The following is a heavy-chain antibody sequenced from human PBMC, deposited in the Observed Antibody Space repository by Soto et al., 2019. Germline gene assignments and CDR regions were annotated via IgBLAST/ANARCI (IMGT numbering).Heavy chain of an antibody. D-gene: IGHD2-2*01. J-gene: IGHJ4*02. Sequence: PGESLKISCKGSGYTFTAHWIAWVRQMPGKRLEWMGLIYPDDSDTRYSPSFQGQVTISADKSSNTAYLQWSSLKASDTAIYYCARVGVVGSGRDCDYWGQGTLVTVSS. CDR1: GYTFTAHW. CDR2: IYPDDSDT. V-gene: IGHV5-51*01. CDR3: ARVGVVGSGRDCDY.